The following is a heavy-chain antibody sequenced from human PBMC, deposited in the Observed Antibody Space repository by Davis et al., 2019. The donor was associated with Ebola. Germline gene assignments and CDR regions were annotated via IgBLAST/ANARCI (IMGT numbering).Heavy chain of an antibody. Sequence: GESLKTSCAASGFTFSSYGMHWVRQAPGKGLEWVAVIWYDGSNKYDADPVKGRFTISRDNSKNTLYLQMSSLRAEDTAVYYCVKSDWGYYYGMDVWGQGTTVTVSS. CDR3: VKSDWGYYYGMDV. CDR1: GFTFSSYG. CDR2: IWYDGSNK. J-gene: IGHJ6*02. V-gene: IGHV3-30*02. D-gene: IGHD3-16*01.